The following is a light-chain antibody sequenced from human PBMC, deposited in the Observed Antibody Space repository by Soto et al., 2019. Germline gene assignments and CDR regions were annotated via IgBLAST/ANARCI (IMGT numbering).Light chain of an antibody. CDR1: SSDVGSYNR. V-gene: IGLV2-18*02. Sequence: QSVLTQPPSVSGSPGQSVTISCTGTSSDVGSYNRVSWYQQPPGTAPKLMIYEVNNRPSGVPDRFSGSKSGNTASLTISGLQAEDEADYYCSSYKSTSTYVFGTGTKVTVL. CDR2: EVN. CDR3: SSYKSTSTYV. J-gene: IGLJ1*01.